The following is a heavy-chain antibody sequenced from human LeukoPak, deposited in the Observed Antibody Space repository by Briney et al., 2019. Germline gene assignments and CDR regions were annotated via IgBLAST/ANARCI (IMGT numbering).Heavy chain of an antibody. Sequence: PSETLSLTCTVSGGSISNFYWSWIRQPPGKGLEWVGNIDYSGDTHYNPSLESRVIISIDTSKNQFSLKLNSVTAADTAVYYCARHYGPWGQGTLVTVSS. D-gene: IGHD3-10*01. V-gene: IGHV4-59*08. CDR3: ARHYGP. CDR1: GGSISNFY. CDR2: IDYSGDT. J-gene: IGHJ5*02.